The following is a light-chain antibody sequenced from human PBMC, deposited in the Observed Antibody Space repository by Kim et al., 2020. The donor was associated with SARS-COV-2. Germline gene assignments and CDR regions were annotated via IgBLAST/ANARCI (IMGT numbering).Light chain of an antibody. Sequence: AAVGGIVTITCRASKSITNFLYWYQQQPGKAPKLLFSAASTLQNGVPSRCSGSGSGTDFTLTISSLQPEDFASYYCQESYISPYVFGQGTKLEI. J-gene: IGKJ2*01. CDR2: AAS. CDR1: KSITNF. CDR3: QESYISPYV. V-gene: IGKV1-39*01.